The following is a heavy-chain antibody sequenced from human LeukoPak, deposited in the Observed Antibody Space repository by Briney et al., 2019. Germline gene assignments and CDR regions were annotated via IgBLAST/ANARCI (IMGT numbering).Heavy chain of an antibody. CDR3: ARESGKFDY. CDR1: GLPIGDFA. V-gene: IGHV3-43*02. J-gene: IGHJ4*02. CDR2: ISGDGVST. Sequence: GGSLRLSCVASGLPIGDFAMHWVRQAPGRGLEWVSLISGDGVSTFYADSVKGRFSISRDNSKNSLSLEMNSLRTEDTAMYYCARESGKFDYWGQGTLVAVSS.